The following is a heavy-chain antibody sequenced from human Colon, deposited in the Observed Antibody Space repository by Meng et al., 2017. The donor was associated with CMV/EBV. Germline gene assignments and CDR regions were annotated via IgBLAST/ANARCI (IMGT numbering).Heavy chain of an antibody. Sequence: SCAASTFTFSNYAINWVRQAPGKGLEWLSSIDTSSGFIYYADSVKGRFTISRDNAKNSVYLQMDSLRAEDTAVYYCARDLGDFWSGYQLDYWGQGTQVTVSS. CDR3: ARDLGDFWSGYQLDY. V-gene: IGHV3-21*01. D-gene: IGHD3-3*01. CDR2: IDTSSGFI. J-gene: IGHJ4*02. CDR1: TFTFSNYA.